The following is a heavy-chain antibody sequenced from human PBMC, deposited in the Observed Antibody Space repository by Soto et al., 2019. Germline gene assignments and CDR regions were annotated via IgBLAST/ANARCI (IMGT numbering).Heavy chain of an antibody. V-gene: IGHV1-69*01. D-gene: IGHD2-21*01. J-gene: IGHJ6*02. CDR2: SIPIFGTA. Sequence: QVQLVQSGAEVKKPASSVKVSCKASGGTFNNYPITWVRQAPGEGLEWMGGSIPIFGTANYAQKSQGRVTIGVDDSITTAYMKLTGLMEQDTVVYYGAGGCGCGGDDHYYSFDMDVWGQGTTVTVSS. CDR1: GGTFNNYP. CDR3: AGGCGCGGDDHYYSFDMDV.